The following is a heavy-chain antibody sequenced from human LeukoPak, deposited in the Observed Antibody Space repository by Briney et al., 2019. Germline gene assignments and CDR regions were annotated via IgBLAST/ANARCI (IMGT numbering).Heavy chain of an antibody. CDR2: IRYDGSNK. CDR1: GFTFSNFG. CDR3: AKDPGVWGSYRMGYFDY. J-gene: IGHJ4*02. V-gene: IGHV3-30*02. D-gene: IGHD3-16*02. Sequence: PGGSLRPSCATSGFTFSNFGMHWVRQAPGKGLEWVAFIRYDGSNKYYADSVKGRFTISRDNSKNTLYLQMNSLRAEDTAVYYCAKDPGVWGSYRMGYFDYWGQGTLVTVSS.